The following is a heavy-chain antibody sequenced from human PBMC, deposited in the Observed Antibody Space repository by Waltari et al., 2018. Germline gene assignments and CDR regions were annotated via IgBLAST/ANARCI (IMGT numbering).Heavy chain of an antibody. CDR2: IIPILGIA. CDR3: ARVLHCSGGSCYSTFDY. Sequence: QVQLVQSGAEVKKPGSSVKVSCKASGGTFSSYAISWVRQAPGQGLEWMGGIIPILGIANYAQKFQGRVTITADESTSTAYMELSSLRSEDTAVYYCARVLHCSGGSCYSTFDYWGQGTLVTVSS. CDR1: GGTFSSYA. J-gene: IGHJ4*02. V-gene: IGHV1-69*04. D-gene: IGHD2-15*01.